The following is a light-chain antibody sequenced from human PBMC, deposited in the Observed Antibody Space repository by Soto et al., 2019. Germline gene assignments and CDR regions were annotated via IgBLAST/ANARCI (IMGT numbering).Light chain of an antibody. J-gene: IGLJ1*01. CDR2: EVS. CDR3: CSYAGSSTPLI. V-gene: IGLV2-23*02. CDR1: SSDVGSYNL. Sequence: QSVLTQPASVYGSPGQSITISCTGTSSDVGSYNLVSWYQQHPGKAPKLMIYEVSKRPSGVSNRFSGSKSGNTASLTISELQAEDEADYYCCSYAGSSTPLIFGTGTKVTVL.